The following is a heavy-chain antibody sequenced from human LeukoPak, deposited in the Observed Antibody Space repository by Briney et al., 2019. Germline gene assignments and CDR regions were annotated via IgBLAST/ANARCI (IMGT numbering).Heavy chain of an antibody. CDR1: GFTFSSYA. Sequence: GGSLRPSCAASGFTFSSYAMSWVRQAPGKGLEWVSAISGSGGSTYYADSVKGRFTISRDNSKNTLYLQMNSLRAEDTAVYYCARGDTLPGGLDPWGQGTLVTVSS. CDR3: ARGDTLPGGLDP. J-gene: IGHJ5*02. D-gene: IGHD1-26*01. CDR2: ISGSGGST. V-gene: IGHV3-23*01.